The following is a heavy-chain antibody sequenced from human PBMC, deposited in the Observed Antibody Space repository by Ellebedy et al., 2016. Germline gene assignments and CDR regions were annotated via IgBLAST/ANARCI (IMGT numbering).Heavy chain of an antibody. J-gene: IGHJ4*02. V-gene: IGHV3-23*01. CDR1: GFAFSTYA. Sequence: GGSLRLXXAASGFAFSTYAVSWVRQAPGKGLDWVSTISGSEGSTYYADSVKGRFTISRDSSKNTVILQMNSLRAEDTALYYCAKDILGVRRLIGNWGQGTRVTVSS. D-gene: IGHD3-10*01. CDR2: ISGSEGST. CDR3: AKDILGVRRLIGN.